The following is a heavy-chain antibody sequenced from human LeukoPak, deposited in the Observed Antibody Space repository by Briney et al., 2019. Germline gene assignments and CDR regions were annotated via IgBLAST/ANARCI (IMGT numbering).Heavy chain of an antibody. V-gene: IGHV4-4*08. CDR1: GGSISSYY. Sequence: SETLSLTCTVSGGSISSYYWSWIRQPPGKGLEGIGYTYTSGITNYNPSLKGRLTICVDTSTNQFCLKLRSVTAADTAVYYCARLGGSSWYFDAFDIWGQGTMVTVSS. J-gene: IGHJ3*02. CDR2: TYTSGIT. CDR3: ARLGGSSWYFDAFDI. D-gene: IGHD6-13*01.